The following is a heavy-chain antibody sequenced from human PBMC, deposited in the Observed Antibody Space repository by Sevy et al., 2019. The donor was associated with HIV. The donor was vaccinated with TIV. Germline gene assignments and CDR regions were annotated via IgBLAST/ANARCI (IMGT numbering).Heavy chain of an antibody. Sequence: ASVKVSCKVSGYTLTEFSIHWVRQAPGKGLEWMGGFDPGDGDAETPYAQKFRDRLTMTADTSTDTVYMELSSLRSEDTAVYYCATDTTGYRSTLDYWGQGTLVTVS. V-gene: IGHV1-24*01. D-gene: IGHD3-9*01. CDR2: FDPGDGDAET. CDR1: GYTLTEFS. J-gene: IGHJ4*02. CDR3: ATDTTGYRSTLDY.